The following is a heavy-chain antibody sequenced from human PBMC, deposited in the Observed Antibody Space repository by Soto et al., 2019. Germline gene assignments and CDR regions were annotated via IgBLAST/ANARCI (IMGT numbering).Heavy chain of an antibody. CDR3: ARDPNDSSAYYHHYYYGMDV. CDR1: GYTFTSYG. CDR2: INAGNGNT. V-gene: IGHV1-3*01. J-gene: IGHJ6*02. D-gene: IGHD3-22*01. Sequence: QIPLMQSGAEVKKPGASVKVSCKASGYTFTSYGIHWVRQAPGQRLEWTGWINAGNGNTKYSEKFQGRVTISRDTSAGTAYLELSSLRSEDTAVYYCARDPNDSSAYYHHYYYGMDVWGQGTTGTVSS.